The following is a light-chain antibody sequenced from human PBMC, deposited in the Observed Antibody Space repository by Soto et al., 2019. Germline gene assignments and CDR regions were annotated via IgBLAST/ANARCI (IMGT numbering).Light chain of an antibody. Sequence: EIVFTQSPGTLSLSPGERATLSCRASQSVSSTYLAWCQQKPGQAPRLIIYGASSRETGIPDRLSGSGAGTECTRTISRLEPEDFALDYCQQYGSSSMAFGQGTKVDIK. J-gene: IGKJ1*01. CDR1: QSVSSTY. CDR3: QQYGSSSMA. V-gene: IGKV3-20*01. CDR2: GAS.